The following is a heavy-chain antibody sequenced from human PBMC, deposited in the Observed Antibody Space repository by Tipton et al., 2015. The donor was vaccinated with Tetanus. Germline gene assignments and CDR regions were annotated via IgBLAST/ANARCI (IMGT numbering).Heavy chain of an antibody. Sequence: TLSLTCTVSGGSISNYYWNWIRQSPGKRLEWIGNIYYSGDTAYNPSLQSRATIYLDTAKKHFSLRLSSVTATDTAVYYCARANYEFPKKGPFDSWGQGALAIVSS. J-gene: IGHJ4*02. CDR3: ARANYEFPKKGPFDS. D-gene: IGHD3-3*01. V-gene: IGHV4-59*01. CDR2: IYYSGDT. CDR1: GGSISNYY.